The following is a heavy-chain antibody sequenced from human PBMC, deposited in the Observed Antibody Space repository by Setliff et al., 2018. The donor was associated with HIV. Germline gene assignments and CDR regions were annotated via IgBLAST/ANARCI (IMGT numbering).Heavy chain of an antibody. D-gene: IGHD3-3*01. Sequence: ASVKVSCKASGYTFTVYYLHWLRQAPGQGLEWMGWMNPNSGGTNYAQKFQGRVTMTRDTSINTAFMELNSLRSDDTAVYYFAILFYDYWSCFYSGDYWGQGTLVTVSS. CDR3: AILFYDYWSCFYSGDY. J-gene: IGHJ4*02. CDR1: GYTFTVYY. CDR2: MNPNSGGT. V-gene: IGHV1-2*02.